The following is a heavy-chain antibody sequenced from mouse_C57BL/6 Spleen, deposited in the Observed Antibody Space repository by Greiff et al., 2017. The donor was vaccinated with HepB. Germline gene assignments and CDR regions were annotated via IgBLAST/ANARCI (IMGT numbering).Heavy chain of an antibody. CDR3: ARQELAWFAY. CDR2: ISSGGSYT. Sequence: EVKLMESGGDLVKPGGSLKLSCAASGFTFSSYGMSWVRQTPDKRLEWVATISSGGSYTYYPDSVKGRFTISRDNAKNTLYLQMSSLKSEDTAMYYCARQELAWFAYWGQGTLVTVSA. V-gene: IGHV5-6*01. CDR1: GFTFSSYG. J-gene: IGHJ3*01. D-gene: IGHD4-1*01.